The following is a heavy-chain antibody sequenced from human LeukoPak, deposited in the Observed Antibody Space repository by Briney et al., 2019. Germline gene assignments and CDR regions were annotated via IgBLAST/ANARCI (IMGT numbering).Heavy chain of an antibody. J-gene: IGHJ4*02. Sequence: SGGSLRLSCAASGFTFSSYSMNWVRQAPGKGLEWVSSISSSSSYIYYADSVKGRFTISRDNAKNSLYLQMNSLRAEDTAVYYCASLVRGVIEGGLDYWGQGTLVTVSS. V-gene: IGHV3-21*01. CDR2: ISSSSSYI. CDR1: GFTFSSYS. CDR3: ASLVRGVIEGGLDY. D-gene: IGHD3-10*01.